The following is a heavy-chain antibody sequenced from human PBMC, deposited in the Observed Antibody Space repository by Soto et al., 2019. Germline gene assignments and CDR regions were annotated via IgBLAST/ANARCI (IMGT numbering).Heavy chain of an antibody. CDR3: ARNFRRFLEWLPHTNWFDP. CDR2: ISAYNGNT. D-gene: IGHD3-3*01. V-gene: IGHV1-18*01. Sequence: ASVKVSCKASGYTFTSYGISWVRQAPGQGLERMGWISAYNGNTNYAQKLQGRVTMTTDTSTSTAYMELRSLRSDDTAVYYCARNFRRFLEWLPHTNWFDPWGQETLVTVSS. J-gene: IGHJ5*02. CDR1: GYTFTSYG.